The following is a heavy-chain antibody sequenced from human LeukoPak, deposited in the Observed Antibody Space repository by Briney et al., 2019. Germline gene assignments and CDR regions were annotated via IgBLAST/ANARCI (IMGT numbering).Heavy chain of an antibody. CDR2: IYYSGST. J-gene: IGHJ4*02. V-gene: IGHV4-59*01. CDR3: ARLDDYYDSSGYPDY. D-gene: IGHD3-22*01. CDR1: GGSISSYY. Sequence: SETPSLTCTVSGGSISSYYWSWIRQPPGKGLEWIGYIYYSGSTNYNPSLKSRVTISVDTSKNQFSLKLSSVTAADTAVYYCARLDDYYDSSGYPDYWGQGTLVTVSS.